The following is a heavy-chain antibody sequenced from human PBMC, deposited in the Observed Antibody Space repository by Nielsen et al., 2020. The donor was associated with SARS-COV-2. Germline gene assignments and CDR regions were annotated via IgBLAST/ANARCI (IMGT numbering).Heavy chain of an antibody. CDR3: AREEVTYYYDSPSYYYYGMDV. D-gene: IGHD3-22*01. Sequence: SETLSLTCTVSGGSISSGSYYWSWIRQPPGKGLEWIGYIYYSGSTNYNPSLKSRVTISVDTSKNQFSLKLSSVTAADTAVYYCAREEVTYYYDSPSYYYYGMDVWGQGTTVTVSS. V-gene: IGHV4-61*01. CDR1: GGSISSGSYY. J-gene: IGHJ6*02. CDR2: IYYSGST.